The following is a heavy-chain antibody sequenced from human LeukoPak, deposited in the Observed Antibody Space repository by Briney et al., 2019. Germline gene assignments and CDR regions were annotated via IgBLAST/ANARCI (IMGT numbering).Heavy chain of an antibody. CDR2: FDPEDGET. Sequence: GASVKVSCKVSGYTLTELSMHWVRQAPGKGLEWMGGFDPEDGETIYAQKFQGRVTLTADKSTSTAYMELSSLRSEDTAVYYCARGAVLLWFGGHAFDIWGQGTMVTASS. CDR1: GYTLTELS. CDR3: ARGAVLLWFGGHAFDI. J-gene: IGHJ3*02. V-gene: IGHV1-24*01. D-gene: IGHD3-10*01.